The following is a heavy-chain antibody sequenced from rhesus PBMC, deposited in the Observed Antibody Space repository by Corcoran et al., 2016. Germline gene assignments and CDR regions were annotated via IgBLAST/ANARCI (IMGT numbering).Heavy chain of an antibody. D-gene: IGHD2-2*01. V-gene: IGHV2-174*01. CDR1: GFSISTSGMG. CDR3: ARRSCTSTTCYFYFDY. Sequence: QVTLKESGPALVKPTQTLTLTCTFSGFSISTSGMGVGWIRQPPGKALEWLALIYWDEDKYYSTSLKSRLTIAKDTSKNQVVLTMTNMDPVDTATYYCARRSCTSTTCYFYFDYWGQGVLVTVSS. CDR2: IYWDEDK. J-gene: IGHJ4*01.